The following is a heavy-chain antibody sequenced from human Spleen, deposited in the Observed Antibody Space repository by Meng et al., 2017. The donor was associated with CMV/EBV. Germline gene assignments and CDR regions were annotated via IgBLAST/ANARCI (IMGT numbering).Heavy chain of an antibody. CDR3: ARPTATFGSYYGMDV. V-gene: IGHV3-21*01. CDR1: GFTSSSFSSYD. CDR2: ISSRGSYI. Sequence: GGSLRLSGAASGFTSSSFSSYDMNWVRQAPGKGLKWVSPISSRGSYIYYADSVKGRFTISRDNAKTSLHQQMNSLRAEDTAVYYCARPTATFGSYYGMDVWGQGTTVTVSS. D-gene: IGHD3-10*02. J-gene: IGHJ6*02.